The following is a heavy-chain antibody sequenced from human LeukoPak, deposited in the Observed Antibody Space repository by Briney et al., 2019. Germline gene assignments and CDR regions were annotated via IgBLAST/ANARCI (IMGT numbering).Heavy chain of an antibody. J-gene: IGHJ4*02. CDR2: IYYSGST. CDR3: ARVSCGGGCYGEYYFDY. V-gene: IGHV4-59*01. Sequence: SETLSLTCTVSGGSISSYYWSWIRQPPGKGLEWIGYIYYSGSTNYNPSLKSRVTISVDTSKNQFSLKLSSVTAADAAVYYCARVSCGGGCYGEYYFDYWGQGTLVTVSS. D-gene: IGHD2-21*01. CDR1: GGSISSYY.